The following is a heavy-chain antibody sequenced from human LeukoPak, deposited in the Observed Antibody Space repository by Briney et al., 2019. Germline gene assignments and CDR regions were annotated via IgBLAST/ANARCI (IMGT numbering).Heavy chain of an antibody. CDR3: AKDRGIISDY. Sequence: GGSLRLSCVVSGFSFSNSYMTWIRQTPGKGLESLAYISGSGSDIYYADSVKGRFTISRDNAKNSLYLQMNSLRAEDTAVYYCAKDRGIISDYWGQGTLVTVSS. CDR2: ISGSGSDI. V-gene: IGHV3-11*01. D-gene: IGHD3-10*01. CDR1: GFSFSNSY. J-gene: IGHJ4*02.